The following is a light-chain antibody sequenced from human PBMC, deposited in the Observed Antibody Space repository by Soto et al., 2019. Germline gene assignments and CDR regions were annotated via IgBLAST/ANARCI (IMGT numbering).Light chain of an antibody. CDR3: QTWGTGIRV. Sequence: QLVLTQSPSASASLGASVKLTCTLSSGHRSYAIAWHQQQPEKGPRYLMNLNSDGSHSKGDGIPDRVSGSSSGAERYLTISSLQSEDEADYYCQTWGTGIRVFGGGTKLPVL. CDR1: SGHRSYA. CDR2: LNSDGSH. J-gene: IGLJ2*01. V-gene: IGLV4-69*01.